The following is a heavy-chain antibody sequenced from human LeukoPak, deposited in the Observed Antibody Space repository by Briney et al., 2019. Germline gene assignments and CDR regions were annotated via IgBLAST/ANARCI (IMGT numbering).Heavy chain of an antibody. CDR3: ARPQSSSGYYWPFDD. Sequence: GSLRLSCAASGFTFSDYWIHWVRQAPGKGLEWVSAISPSSGTFYADSVKGRFTISRDNSKNTLYLQMNSLRAEDTAVYYCARPQSSSGYYWPFDDWGQGTLVTVSS. CDR2: ISPSSGT. J-gene: IGHJ4*02. CDR1: GFTFSDYW. V-gene: IGHV3-69-1*01. D-gene: IGHD3-22*01.